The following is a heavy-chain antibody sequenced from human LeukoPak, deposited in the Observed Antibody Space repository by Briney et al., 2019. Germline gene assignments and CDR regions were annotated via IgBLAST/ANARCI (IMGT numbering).Heavy chain of an antibody. CDR2: IIPIFCTA. CDR1: GGTFSSYA. D-gene: IGHD2-21*02. Sequence: SVKVSCKASGGTFSSYAISWVRQAPGQGLEWMGGIIPIFCTANYAQKFQGRVTITTDESTSTAYMELSSLRSEDTAVYYCATRAYCGGDCYSDAFDIWGQGTMVTVSS. V-gene: IGHV1-69*05. J-gene: IGHJ3*02. CDR3: ATRAYCGGDCYSDAFDI.